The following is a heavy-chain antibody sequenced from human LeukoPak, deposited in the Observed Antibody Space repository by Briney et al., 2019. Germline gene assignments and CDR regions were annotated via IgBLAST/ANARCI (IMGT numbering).Heavy chain of an antibody. J-gene: IGHJ3*02. CDR1: GFTFSSYA. V-gene: IGHV3-30-3*01. CDR3: ARENVDSAMVSAFDI. CDR2: ISYDGSKK. Sequence: GGPLRLSCAASGFTFSSYAMHWLRQAPGKGLEGVAVISYDGSKKYYADSVKGRFTISRDNSKNTLYLQMNRLRAEDTAVYYCARENVDSAMVSAFDIWGQGTMVTVSS. D-gene: IGHD5-18*01.